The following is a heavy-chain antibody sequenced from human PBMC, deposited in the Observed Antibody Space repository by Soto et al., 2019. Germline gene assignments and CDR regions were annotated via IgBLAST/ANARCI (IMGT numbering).Heavy chain of an antibody. CDR3: ARGWGTGYCYRNSCNNWLGP. CDR2: MNPDSGFK. V-gene: IGHV1-8*01. J-gene: IGHJ5*02. Sequence: ASVKVSCKASGYTFTANDINWLRQATGQGLEWMGWMNPDSGFKGYAQKFQGRVTMTTDTSTSTAYMELSSLTSEDTAVYYCARGWGTGYCYRNSCNNWLGPWGQGTLVTVS. D-gene: IGHD2-15*01. CDR1: GYTFTAND.